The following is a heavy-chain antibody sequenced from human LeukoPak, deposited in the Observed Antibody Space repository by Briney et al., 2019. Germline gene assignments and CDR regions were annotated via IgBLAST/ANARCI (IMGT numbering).Heavy chain of an antibody. Sequence: VASVKVSCKASGYTFTSYGISWVRQAPGQGLEWMGWISAYNGNTNYAQKLQGRVTMTTDTSTSTAYMELRSLRSDDTAVYYCVSSWYGGAASYFDYWGQGTLVTVSS. V-gene: IGHV1-18*01. CDR3: VSSWYGGAASYFDY. J-gene: IGHJ4*02. D-gene: IGHD6-13*01. CDR1: GYTFTSYG. CDR2: ISAYNGNT.